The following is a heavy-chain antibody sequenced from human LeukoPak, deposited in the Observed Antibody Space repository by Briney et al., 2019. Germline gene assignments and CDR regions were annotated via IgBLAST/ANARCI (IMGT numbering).Heavy chain of an antibody. CDR2: IYTSGST. Sequence: SETLSLTCTVSGGSISSSSYYWGWIRQPAGKGLEWIGRIYTSGSTNYNPSLKSRVAMSVDTSKNQFSLKLSSVTAADTAVYYCARDPYSSGLVGFDYWGQGTLVTVSS. V-gene: IGHV4-61*02. CDR3: ARDPYSSGLVGFDY. CDR1: GGSISSSSYY. J-gene: IGHJ4*02. D-gene: IGHD6-19*01.